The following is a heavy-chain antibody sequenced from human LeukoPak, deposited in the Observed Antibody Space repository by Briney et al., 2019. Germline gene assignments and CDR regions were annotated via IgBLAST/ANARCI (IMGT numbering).Heavy chain of an antibody. V-gene: IGHV3-48*03. CDR3: ARDGSNYDFWSGYSSFDY. CDR1: GGTFSSYE. J-gene: IGHJ4*02. CDR2: ISSSGSTI. D-gene: IGHD3-3*01. Sequence: SCKASGGTFSSYEMNWVRQAPGKGLEWVSYISSSGSTIYYADSVKGRFTISRDNAKNSLYLQMNSLRAGDTAVYYCARDGSNYDFWSGYSSFDYWGQGTLVTVSS.